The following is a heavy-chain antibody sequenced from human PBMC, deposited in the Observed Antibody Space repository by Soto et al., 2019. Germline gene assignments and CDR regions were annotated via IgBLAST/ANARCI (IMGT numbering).Heavy chain of an antibody. CDR3: ARFLQWEGSDYYYGMDV. D-gene: IGHD1-26*01. CDR1: GGTFSSYA. CDR2: IIPIFGTA. V-gene: IGHV1-69*06. Sequence: QVQLVQSGAEVKKPGSSVKVXXKXXGGTFSSYAISWVRQAPGQGLEWMGGIIPIFGTANYAQKFQGRVTITADKSTSTAYMELSSLRSEDTAVYYCARFLQWEGSDYYYGMDVWGQGTTVTVSS. J-gene: IGHJ6*02.